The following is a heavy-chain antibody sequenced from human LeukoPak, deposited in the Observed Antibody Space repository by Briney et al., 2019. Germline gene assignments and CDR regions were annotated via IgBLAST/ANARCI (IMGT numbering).Heavy chain of an antibody. J-gene: IGHJ3*02. CDR3: ARVQYSGSYWGAFDI. V-gene: IGHV7-4-1*02. CDR2: INTNTGNP. D-gene: IGHD1-26*01. Sequence: ASVKVSCKASGGTFSSYDISWVRQAPGQGLEWMGWINTNTGNPTYAQGFTGRFVFSLDTSVSTAYLQISSLKAEDTAVYYCARVQYSGSYWGAFDIWGQGTMVTVSS. CDR1: GGTFSSYD.